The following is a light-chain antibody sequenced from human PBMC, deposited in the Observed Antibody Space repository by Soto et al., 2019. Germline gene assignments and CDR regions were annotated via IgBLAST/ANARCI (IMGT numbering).Light chain of an antibody. CDR1: QGISSY. Sequence: DIQLTQSPSFLSASVGDRVTITCRASQGISSYLAWYQQKPGKAPKLLSYAASTLQSGVPSRFSGSGSGKEFTLTIRSLQPEYFATYYCQQLNSYPLTVGQGTKLEIK. CDR3: QQLNSYPLT. CDR2: AAS. V-gene: IGKV1-9*01. J-gene: IGKJ2*01.